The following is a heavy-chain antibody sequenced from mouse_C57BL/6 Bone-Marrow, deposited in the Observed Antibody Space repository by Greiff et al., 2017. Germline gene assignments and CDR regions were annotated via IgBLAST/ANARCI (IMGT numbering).Heavy chain of an antibody. D-gene: IGHD1-1*01. CDR3: GRKSALDYGSNAGFGY. CDR2: IRSKSNNYAT. Sequence: EVMLVESGGGLVQPKGSLKLSCAASGFSFNTYAMNWVRQAPGQGLEWVARIRSKSNNYATYYADSVKDRLTSSRDDSESMLQLQMNNLKTEDKDMYYCGRKSALDYGSNAGFGYWGQGTLVTVSA. V-gene: IGHV10-1*01. CDR1: GFSFNTYA. J-gene: IGHJ3*01.